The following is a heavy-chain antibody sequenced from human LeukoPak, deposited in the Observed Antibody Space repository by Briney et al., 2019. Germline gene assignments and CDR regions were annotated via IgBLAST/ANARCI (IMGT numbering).Heavy chain of an antibody. Sequence: PSETLSLTCTVSGGSISSYYWSWIRQPPGKGLEWIGYIYYSGSTNYNPSLKSRVTISVDTSKNQFSLKLSSVTAADTAVYYCARASSPFLGSGHMDVWGKGTTVTISS. CDR2: IYYSGST. CDR1: GGSISSYY. D-gene: IGHD3-10*01. V-gene: IGHV4-59*01. J-gene: IGHJ6*03. CDR3: ARASSPFLGSGHMDV.